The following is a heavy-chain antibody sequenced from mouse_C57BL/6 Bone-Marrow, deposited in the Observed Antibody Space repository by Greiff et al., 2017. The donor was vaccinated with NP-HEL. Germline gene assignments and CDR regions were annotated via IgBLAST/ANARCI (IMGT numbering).Heavy chain of an antibody. CDR1: GFTFSDYY. CDR3: ARVYYDYDGPYYYAMDY. CDR2: ISNGGGST. Sequence: EVKLMESGGGLVQPGGSLKLSCAASGFTFSDYYMYWVRQTPEKRLEWVAYISNGGGSTYYPDTVKGRFTISRDNAKNTLYLQMSRLKSEDTAMYYCARVYYDYDGPYYYAMDYWGQGTSVTVSS. J-gene: IGHJ4*01. D-gene: IGHD2-4*01. V-gene: IGHV5-12*01.